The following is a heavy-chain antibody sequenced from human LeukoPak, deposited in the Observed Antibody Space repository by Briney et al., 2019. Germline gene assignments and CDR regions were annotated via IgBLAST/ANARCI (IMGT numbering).Heavy chain of an antibody. CDR1: GFTFSSYS. CDR3: AKTPVRRFPLYFDY. J-gene: IGHJ4*02. V-gene: IGHV3-23*01. CDR2: ISGSGGST. Sequence: GGSLRLSCAASGFTFSSYSMSWVRQAPGKGLEWVSAISGSGGSTYYADSVKGRFTISRDNSKNTLYLQMNSLRDEDTAVYYCAKTPVRRFPLYFDYWGQGTLVTVSS. D-gene: IGHD3-3*01.